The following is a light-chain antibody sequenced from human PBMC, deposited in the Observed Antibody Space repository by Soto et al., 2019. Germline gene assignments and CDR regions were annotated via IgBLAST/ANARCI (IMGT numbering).Light chain of an antibody. CDR3: QHYNSYSEA. CDR1: QTISTS. V-gene: IGKV1-5*03. Sequence: DIHMTQSPSSLSVSVGDRVTITCRASQTISTSSAWYQQKPGKAPKLLIYKASTLKSGVPSRFSGSGSGTEFTLTISSLQPDDFATYYCQHYNSYSEAFGQGTKVDIK. J-gene: IGKJ1*01. CDR2: KAS.